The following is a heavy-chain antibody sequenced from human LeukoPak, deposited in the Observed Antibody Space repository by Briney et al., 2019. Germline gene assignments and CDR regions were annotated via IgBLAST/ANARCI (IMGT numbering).Heavy chain of an antibody. CDR1: GFTLGDYA. V-gene: IGHV3-49*03. CDR2: IRSKAYGWTT. D-gene: IGHD6-19*01. CDR3: TRVVAVAGWYFDY. J-gene: IGHJ4*02. Sequence: PGGSLRLSCTASGFTLGDYAMSWFRQAPGKGREGVGFIRSKAYGWTTEYAASVKGRFTISRDDSKSIAYLQMNSLKTEDTAVYYCTRVVAVAGWYFDYWGQGTLVTVSS.